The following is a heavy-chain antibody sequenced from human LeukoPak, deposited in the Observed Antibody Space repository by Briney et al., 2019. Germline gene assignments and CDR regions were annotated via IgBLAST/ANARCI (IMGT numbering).Heavy chain of an antibody. V-gene: IGHV3-48*03. CDR1: GFTFSSYE. J-gene: IGHJ4*02. CDR2: ISSSGSTI. Sequence: GGSLRLSCAASGFTFSSYEMNWVRQAPGKGLEWVSYISSSGSTIYYADSVKGRFTISRDNAKNSLHLQMNSLRAEDTAVYYCASYGGSYGSGSYYPDYWGQGTLVTVSS. D-gene: IGHD3-10*01. CDR3: ASYGGSYGSGSYYPDY.